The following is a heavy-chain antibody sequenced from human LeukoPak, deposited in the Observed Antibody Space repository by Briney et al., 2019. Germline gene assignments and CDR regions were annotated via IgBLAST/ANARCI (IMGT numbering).Heavy chain of an antibody. CDR2: INPDSGGT. J-gene: IGHJ4*02. CDR3: ARGALYYYDSSGQIDY. D-gene: IGHD3-22*01. Sequence: ASVKVSCKASGYTFTGYYIHWVRQAPGQGLEWMGWINPDSGGTNYAQKFQGRVTMTRDTSIRTAYMELSRLRSDDTAVYYCARGALYYYDSSGQIDYWGQGTLVTVSS. V-gene: IGHV1-2*02. CDR1: GYTFTGYY.